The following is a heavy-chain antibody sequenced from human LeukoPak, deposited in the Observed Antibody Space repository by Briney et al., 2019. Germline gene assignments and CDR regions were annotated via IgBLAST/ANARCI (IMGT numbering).Heavy chain of an antibody. V-gene: IGHV1-2*02. J-gene: IGHJ3*01. D-gene: IGHD3-10*01. Sequence: GASVKVSCKASEYTFTDYYIHWVRQAPGQGLEWMGWINPNSGGTKYAQKVQGRVTMTRDTSISTAYMELSSLTSDDTAVYYCARELGGSGTYYAFDFWGQGTMVTVSS. CDR2: INPNSGGT. CDR1: EYTFTDYY. CDR3: ARELGGSGTYYAFDF.